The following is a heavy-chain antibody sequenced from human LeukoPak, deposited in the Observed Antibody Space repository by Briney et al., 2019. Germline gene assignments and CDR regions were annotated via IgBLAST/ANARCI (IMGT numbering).Heavy chain of an antibody. CDR1: GGSISSYY. Sequence: SETLSLTCTVSGGSISSYYWSWIRQPPGKGLEWIGHIYYNGSTNYNPSLKSRVTISVDKSKNQFSLKLSSVTAADTAVYYCARERKPYYYDSSGYSMYYYYGMDVWGQGTTVTVSS. CDR2: IYYNGST. V-gene: IGHV4-59*12. J-gene: IGHJ6*02. D-gene: IGHD3-22*01. CDR3: ARERKPYYYDSSGYSMYYYYGMDV.